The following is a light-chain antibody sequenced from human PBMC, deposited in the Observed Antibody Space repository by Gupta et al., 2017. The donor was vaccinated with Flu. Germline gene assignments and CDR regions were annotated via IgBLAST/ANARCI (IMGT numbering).Light chain of an antibody. V-gene: IGLV4-69*01. CDR1: SGHSSYA. CDR3: QTWDTDMGV. CDR2: VISDGRH. Sequence: SVKLTCTLRSGHSSYAIAWHQQQPEKAPRYLMTVISDGRHMKGDGIPARFSGSSSGAERYLTMSSIQAEDEDDYDGQTWDTDMGVFGGGTKVTVL. J-gene: IGLJ3*02.